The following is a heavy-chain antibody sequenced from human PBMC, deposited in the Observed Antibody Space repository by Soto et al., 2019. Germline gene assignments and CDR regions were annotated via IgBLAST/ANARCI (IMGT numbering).Heavy chain of an antibody. J-gene: IGHJ4*02. CDR1: GFTLNTYS. D-gene: IGHD6-13*01. CDR3: ARDPDLIEAAGNYFDY. V-gene: IGHV3-30-3*01. Sequence: LRLSCSVSGFTLNTYSMHWVRQAPGKGLEWVAVVSFDGVSKHYRDSVKGRFTISRDIAKNMLYLQMTSLRLEDTALYYCARDPDLIEAAGNYFDYWGQGTLVTVSS. CDR2: VSFDGVSK.